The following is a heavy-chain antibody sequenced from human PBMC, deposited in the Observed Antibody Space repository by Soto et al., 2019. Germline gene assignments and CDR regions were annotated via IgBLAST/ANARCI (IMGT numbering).Heavy chain of an antibody. CDR1: GFTFSSYS. J-gene: IGHJ5*02. D-gene: IGHD6-13*01. CDR3: ARESSSYNWCDP. Sequence: EVQLVESGGGLVQPGGSLRLSCAASGFTFSSYSMNWVRQAPGKGLEWVSYISSSSSTIYYADSVKGRFTISRDNAKNSLYLQLNRLRDEDPAVYYCARESSSYNWCDPWGQGTLVTVSS. V-gene: IGHV3-48*02. CDR2: ISSSSSTI.